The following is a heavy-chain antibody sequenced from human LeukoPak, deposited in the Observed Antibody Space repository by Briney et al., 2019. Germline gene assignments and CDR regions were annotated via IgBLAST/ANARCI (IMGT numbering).Heavy chain of an antibody. CDR1: GFTFSSYS. CDR2: ISYDGSNK. J-gene: IGHJ4*02. V-gene: IGHV3-30-3*01. Sequence: GGSLRLSCAASGFTFSSYSMYWVRQAPGEGLEWVAVISYDGSNKNYADSVKGRFTISRDNSKNTLYLQMNSLRAEDTAVYYCVRRAQLLYLDYWGQGTLVTVSS. CDR3: VRRAQLLYLDY. D-gene: IGHD2-2*01.